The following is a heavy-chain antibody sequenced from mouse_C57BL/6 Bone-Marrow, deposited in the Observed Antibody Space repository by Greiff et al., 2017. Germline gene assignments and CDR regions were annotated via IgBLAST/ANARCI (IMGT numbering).Heavy chain of an antibody. CDR3: ARNVSSQYYFDY. Sequence: QVQLQQPGAELVKPGASVKLSCKASGYTFTSYWMHWVQQRPGRGLEWIGRIDPNSGGTKYNEKFKSKATLTVDKPSSTAYMQRSSLTSEDSAFYCCARNVSSQYYFDYWGQGTTLTVSS. CDR2: IDPNSGGT. J-gene: IGHJ2*01. CDR1: GYTFTSYW. D-gene: IGHD1-1*01. V-gene: IGHV1-72*01.